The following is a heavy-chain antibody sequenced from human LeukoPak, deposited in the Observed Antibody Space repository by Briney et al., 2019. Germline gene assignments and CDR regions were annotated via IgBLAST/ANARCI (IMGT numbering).Heavy chain of an antibody. CDR3: ARDAPTAYCRGGSCYFDY. Sequence: SQTLSLTCTVSGGSISSGSYYWSWIRQPAGKGLEWIGRVYTSGSTDYNPSLKSRVTISLDTTKNQFSLNLSSVTAADTAVYYCARDAPTAYCRGGSCYFDYWGQGTLVTVSS. D-gene: IGHD2-15*01. CDR1: GGSISSGSYY. J-gene: IGHJ4*02. V-gene: IGHV4-61*02. CDR2: VYTSGST.